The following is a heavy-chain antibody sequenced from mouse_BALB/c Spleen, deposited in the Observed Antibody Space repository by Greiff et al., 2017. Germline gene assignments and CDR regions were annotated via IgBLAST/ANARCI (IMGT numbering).Heavy chain of an antibody. V-gene: IGHV2-6-7*01. Sequence: QVQLKESGPGLVAPSQSLSITCTVSGFSLTGYGVNWVRQPPGKGLEWLGMIWGDGSTDYNSALKSRLSISKDNSKSQVFLKMNSLQTDDTARYYCARGGIYDGYSTPYAMDYWGQGTSVTVSS. J-gene: IGHJ4*01. CDR2: IWGDGST. CDR1: GFSLTGYG. D-gene: IGHD2-3*01. CDR3: ARGGIYDGYSTPYAMDY.